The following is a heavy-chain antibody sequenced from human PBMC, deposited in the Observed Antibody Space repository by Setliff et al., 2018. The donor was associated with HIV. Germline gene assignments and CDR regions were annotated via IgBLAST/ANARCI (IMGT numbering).Heavy chain of an antibody. CDR2: IYYSGST. CDR1: GGSTTSGGYY. D-gene: IGHD3-3*01. Sequence: SETLSLTCSVSGGSTTSGGYYWSWIRQHPGKGLEYIGYIYYSGSTYYNPSLKSRITMSIDTSTQQFFLNVTSVTAADTAVYYCAGFSYNFWVYRFDHWGQGALVTVSS. V-gene: IGHV4-31*03. CDR3: AGFSYNFWVYRFDH. J-gene: IGHJ4*02.